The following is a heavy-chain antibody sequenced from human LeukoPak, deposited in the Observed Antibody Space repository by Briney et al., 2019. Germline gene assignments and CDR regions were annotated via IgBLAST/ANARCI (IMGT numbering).Heavy chain of an antibody. J-gene: IGHJ4*02. CDR2: ITDSSGSI. V-gene: IGHV3-48*01. Sequence: GGSLRLSCAASEFTFSSYSMNWVRQAPGKGLEWVSYITDSSGSIYYADSVKGRFTLSRDNAKNSLYLQMNSLRAEDTAVYYCASLLHYYDSSGYYVHHFDYWGQGTLVTVSS. CDR3: ASLLHYYDSSGYYVHHFDY. D-gene: IGHD3-22*01. CDR1: EFTFSSYS.